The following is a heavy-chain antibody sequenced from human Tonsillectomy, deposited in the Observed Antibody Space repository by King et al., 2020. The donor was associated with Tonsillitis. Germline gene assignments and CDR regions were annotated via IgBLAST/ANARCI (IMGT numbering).Heavy chain of an antibody. CDR2: IKSDGSST. V-gene: IGHV3-74*01. D-gene: IGHD1/OR15-1a*01. Sequence: VQLVESGGGLVQPGGSLRLSCAASGFTFSSYWMHWVRQAPGKGLVWVSRIKSDGSSTRYADSVKGRLPISRDNAKNTLYLQMNKLRAEDTAVYFCTRVRTVGFDAFDIWGQGTMVTVSS. CDR1: GFTFSSYW. CDR3: TRVRTVGFDAFDI. J-gene: IGHJ3*02.